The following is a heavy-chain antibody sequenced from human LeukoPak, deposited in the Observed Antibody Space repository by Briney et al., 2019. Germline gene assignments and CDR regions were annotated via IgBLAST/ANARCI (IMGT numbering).Heavy chain of an antibody. D-gene: IGHD1/OR15-1a*01. CDR2: ISSGGSTK. V-gene: IGHV3-48*01. J-gene: IGHJ6*02. CDR3: VRDDTGTESNYYGMDV. Sequence: GGSLRLSCAASGFSFSSHSMNWVRQAPGKGLEWISYISSGGSTKYYVDSVRGRFTISRDNDKNSMYLQMNSLRAGDTAVYYCVRDDTGTESNYYGMDVWGQGTMVTVSS. CDR1: GFSFSSHS.